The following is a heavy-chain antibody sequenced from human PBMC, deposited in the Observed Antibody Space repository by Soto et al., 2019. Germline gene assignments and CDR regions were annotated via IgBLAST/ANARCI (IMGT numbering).Heavy chain of an antibody. CDR1: GFTFSSYA. CDR3: AKPHYYGSGSNQDY. V-gene: IGHV3-23*01. CDR2: ISGSGDST. Sequence: GGSLRLSCAASGFTFSSYAMNWVRQAPGKGLEWVSVISGSGDSTYYADSVKGRFTISRDNSKNTLYLQMNSLRAEDTALYYCAKPHYYGSGSNQDYWGQGTLVTVSS. J-gene: IGHJ4*02. D-gene: IGHD3-10*01.